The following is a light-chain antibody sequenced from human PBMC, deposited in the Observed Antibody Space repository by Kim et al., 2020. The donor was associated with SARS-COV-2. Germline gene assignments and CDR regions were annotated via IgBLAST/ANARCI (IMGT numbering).Light chain of an antibody. Sequence: DIQMTQSPSSLSASVGDRVTITCRASQSISNYLNWYQQKPGKAPKLLIYAASSLQSGVPSRFSGSGSGTDFTLTISSLQPEDFATYYCQQSYSTPFPFGQGTRLEIK. CDR1: QSISNY. CDR3: QQSYSTPFP. V-gene: IGKV1-39*01. J-gene: IGKJ5*01. CDR2: AAS.